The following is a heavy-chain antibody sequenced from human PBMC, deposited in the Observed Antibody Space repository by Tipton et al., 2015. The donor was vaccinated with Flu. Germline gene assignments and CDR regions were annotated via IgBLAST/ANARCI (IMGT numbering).Heavy chain of an antibody. J-gene: IGHJ4*02. Sequence: TLSLTCSVSGASIGDNDYYWAWIRQPPGKGLEWIGNLYYTGSTYYSPSLKSRVTISSVDTSKNQFSLTLTSVTAADTAVYFCARDSAVVPTALVYWGQGTLVTVSS. V-gene: IGHV4-31*03. CDR3: ARDSAVVPTALVY. CDR2: LYYTGST. CDR1: GASIGDNDYY. D-gene: IGHD2-2*01.